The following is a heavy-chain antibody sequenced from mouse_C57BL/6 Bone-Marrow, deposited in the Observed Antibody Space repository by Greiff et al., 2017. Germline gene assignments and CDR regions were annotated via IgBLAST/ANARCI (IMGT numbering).Heavy chain of an antibody. CDR2: INPNYGTP. CDR3: ARSVVASSYWYFDV. Sequence: EVKLQQSGPELVKPGASVKISCKASGYSFTDYNMNWVKQSNGKSLEWIGVINPNYGTPSYNQTFKGKATLTVDQSSITAYMQLNSLTSEDSAVYYCARSVVASSYWYFDVWGTGTTVTVSS. CDR1: GYSFTDYN. J-gene: IGHJ1*03. V-gene: IGHV1-39*01. D-gene: IGHD1-1*01.